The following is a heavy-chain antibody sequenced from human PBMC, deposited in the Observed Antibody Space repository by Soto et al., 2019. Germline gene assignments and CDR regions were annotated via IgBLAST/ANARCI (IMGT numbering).Heavy chain of an antibody. J-gene: IGHJ4*02. Sequence: SETLSLTCTVSGGSISSSSYYWGWIRQPPGKGLEWIGSIYYSGSTYYNPSLKSRVTISVDTSKNQFSLKLSSVTAADTAVYYCAIRQSSSWYGLWGQGTLVTVSS. D-gene: IGHD6-13*01. CDR2: IYYSGST. CDR1: GGSISSSSYY. V-gene: IGHV4-39*01. CDR3: AIRQSSSWYGL.